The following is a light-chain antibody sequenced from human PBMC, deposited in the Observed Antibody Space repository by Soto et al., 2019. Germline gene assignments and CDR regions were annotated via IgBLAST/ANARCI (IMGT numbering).Light chain of an antibody. Sequence: QSALTQPASVSGSPGQSITISCTGTSSDVGSYNLVSWYQQHPGKAPKLMIYEVSKRPSGVSNRFSGSKSGNTAFLTISGLQAEDEADYYCCSYAGSSTFVFGTGTKLT. CDR2: EVS. V-gene: IGLV2-23*02. J-gene: IGLJ1*01. CDR3: CSYAGSSTFV. CDR1: SSDVGSYNL.